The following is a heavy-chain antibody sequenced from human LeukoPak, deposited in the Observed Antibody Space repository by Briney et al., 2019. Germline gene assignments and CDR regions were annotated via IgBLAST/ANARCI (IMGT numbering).Heavy chain of an antibody. J-gene: IGHJ4*02. CDR2: ISYDGNNK. CDR1: GFTFSSYA. V-gene: IGHV3-30*04. CDR3: ASGWDVWWAFDY. D-gene: IGHD3-16*01. Sequence: GGSLRLSCAASGFTFSSYAMSWVRQAPGKGLEWVAVISYDGNNKYYADSVKGRLTISRDNSKNTLYLQMNSLRADDTAVYYCASGWDVWWAFDYWGQGTLVTVSS.